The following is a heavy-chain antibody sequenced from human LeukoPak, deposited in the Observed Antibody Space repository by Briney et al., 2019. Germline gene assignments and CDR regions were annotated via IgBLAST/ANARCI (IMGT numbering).Heavy chain of an antibody. V-gene: IGHV1-18*01. D-gene: IGHD3-10*01. CDR2: ISAYNGNT. CDR3: ARDEGRYYGSGSYFGDRNFDY. J-gene: IGHJ4*02. Sequence: ASVKVSCKATGYTFTSYGISWVRQAPGQGLEWMGWISAYNGNTNYAQKLQGRVTMTTDTSTSTAYMELRRLRSDDTAVYYCARDEGRYYGSGSYFGDRNFDYWGQGTLVTVSS. CDR1: GYTFTSYG.